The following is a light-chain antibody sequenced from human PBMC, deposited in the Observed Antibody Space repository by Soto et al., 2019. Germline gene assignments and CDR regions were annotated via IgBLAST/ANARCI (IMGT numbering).Light chain of an antibody. CDR1: QYGGSR. J-gene: IGKJ1*01. CDR2: GAT. V-gene: IGKV3-20*01. CDR3: QQDGSSGT. Sequence: EIVLTQSPATLSSSPGETATLSCRASQYGGSRVAWYQHNRGQAPRLLIYGATNRATGIADRFSGSGSGTDFTLTISRLEPEDFAVYYWQQDGSSGTFGQGTKVDIK.